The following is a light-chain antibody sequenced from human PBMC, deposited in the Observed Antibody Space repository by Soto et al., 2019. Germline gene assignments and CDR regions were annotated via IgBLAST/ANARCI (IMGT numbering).Light chain of an antibody. J-gene: IGKJ5*01. CDR2: TGS. CDR1: QGIKNW. V-gene: IGKV1-12*01. Sequence: DLQMTQYASYVSASVGARVTITCRASQGIKNWLAWYQQKPGKAPNLLIYTGSSLQSGVPSRFSGSGSGTDFTLTINGLQPEDFATYYCQHADSFPLITVGQGTRLEIK. CDR3: QHADSFPLIT.